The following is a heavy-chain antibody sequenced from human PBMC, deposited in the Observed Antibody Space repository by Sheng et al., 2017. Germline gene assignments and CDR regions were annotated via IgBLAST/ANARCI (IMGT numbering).Heavy chain of an antibody. CDR3: ARVRRIVVVPAHRNPNHLMDV. J-gene: IGHJ6*03. CDR2: IIPILGIA. Sequence: QVQLVQSGAEVKKPGSSVKVSCKASGGTFSSYTISWVRQAPGQGLEWMGRIIPILGIANYAQKFQGRVTITADKSTSTAYMELSSLRSEDTAVYYCARVRRIVVVPAHRNPNHLMDVWGKGTTVTVSS. D-gene: IGHD2-2*01. V-gene: IGHV1-69*02. CDR1: GGTFSSYT.